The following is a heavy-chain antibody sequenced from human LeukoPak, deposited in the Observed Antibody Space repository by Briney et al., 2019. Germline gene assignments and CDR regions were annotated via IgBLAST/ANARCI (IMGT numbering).Heavy chain of an antibody. J-gene: IGHJ6*03. Sequence: PGGSLRLSCAASGFTFSSYGMHWVRQAPGKGLEWVAFIRYDGSNKYYADSVKGRFTISRDNSKNTLYLQMNSLRAEDTAVYYCANSLCSSTSCYYYYMDVWGKGTTVTVSS. CDR3: ANSLCSSTSCYYYYMDV. CDR2: IRYDGSNK. CDR1: GFTFSSYG. V-gene: IGHV3-30*02. D-gene: IGHD2-2*01.